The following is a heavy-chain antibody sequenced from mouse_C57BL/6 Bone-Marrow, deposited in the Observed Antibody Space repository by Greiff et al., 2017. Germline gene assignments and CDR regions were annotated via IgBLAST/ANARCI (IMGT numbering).Heavy chain of an antibody. D-gene: IGHD1-1*01. V-gene: IGHV1-52*01. CDR1: GYTFTSYW. Sequence: QVQLQQPGAELVRPGSSVKLSCKASGYTFTSYWMHWVKQRPIQGLEWIGNIDPSDSETHYNQKFKDKATLTVDKSSSTANMQLSSLTSEDSSVYYCSRATVVAPYWYFDVWGTGTTVTVSS. CDR2: IDPSDSET. CDR3: SRATVVAPYWYFDV. J-gene: IGHJ1*03.